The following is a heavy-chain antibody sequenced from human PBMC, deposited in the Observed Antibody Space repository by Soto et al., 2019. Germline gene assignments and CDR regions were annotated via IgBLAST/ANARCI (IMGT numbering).Heavy chain of an antibody. Sequence: EVQLLESGGGLVQPGGSLRLSCAASGFTFSSYAMSWVRQAPGKGLEWVSAISGSGGSTYYADSVKGRFTISRDNSKNTLYLQMNSLRAEDTAVYYCAKLPTYYDFWSGYSKYYFDYWGQGTLVTVSS. V-gene: IGHV3-23*01. CDR1: GFTFSSYA. CDR3: AKLPTYYDFWSGYSKYYFDY. J-gene: IGHJ4*02. CDR2: ISGSGGST. D-gene: IGHD3-3*01.